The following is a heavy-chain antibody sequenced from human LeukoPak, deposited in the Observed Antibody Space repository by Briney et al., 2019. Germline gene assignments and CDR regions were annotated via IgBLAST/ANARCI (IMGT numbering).Heavy chain of an antibody. J-gene: IGHJ4*02. CDR1: GSTFSSYW. Sequence: PGGSLRLSCAASGSTFSSYWMSWVRQAPGKGLEWVANIKQDGSEKYYVDSVKGRFTISRDNAKNSLYLQMNSLRAEDTAVYYCARYGALLWFGELWYYFDYWGQGTLVTVSS. CDR2: IKQDGSEK. CDR3: ARYGALLWFGELWYYFDY. D-gene: IGHD3-10*01. V-gene: IGHV3-7*01.